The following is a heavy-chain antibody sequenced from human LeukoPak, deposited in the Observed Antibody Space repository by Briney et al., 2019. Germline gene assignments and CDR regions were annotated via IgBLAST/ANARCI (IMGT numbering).Heavy chain of an antibody. Sequence: GASVKVSCKVSGYTLTELSMHWVRQAPGKGLEWMGGFDPEDGETIYAQKFQGRVTMTEDTSTDTAYMELSSLRSEDTAVYYCATDGLAVAGTDPRYYYYYGMDVWGQGTTVTVSS. CDR1: GYTLTELS. V-gene: IGHV1-24*01. J-gene: IGHJ6*02. CDR3: ATDGLAVAGTDPRYYYYYGMDV. D-gene: IGHD6-19*01. CDR2: FDPEDGET.